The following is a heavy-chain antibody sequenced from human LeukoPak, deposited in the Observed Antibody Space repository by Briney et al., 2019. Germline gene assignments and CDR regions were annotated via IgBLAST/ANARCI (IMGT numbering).Heavy chain of an antibody. CDR1: GGSISSGDYY. J-gene: IGHJ3*02. CDR3: ARVCSSTSCYRDAFDI. V-gene: IGHV4-30-4*08. D-gene: IGHD2-2*01. CDR2: IYYSGST. Sequence: SETLSLTCTVSGGSISSGDYYWSWIRQPPGKGLEWNGYIYYSGSTYYNPSLKSRVTISVDTSKNQFSLKLSSVTAADTAVYYCARVCSSTSCYRDAFDIWGQGTMVTVSS.